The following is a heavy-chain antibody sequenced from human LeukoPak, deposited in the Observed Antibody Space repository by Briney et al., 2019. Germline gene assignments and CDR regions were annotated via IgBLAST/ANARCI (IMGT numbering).Heavy chain of an antibody. D-gene: IGHD6-19*01. CDR3: AREPYSSGSYGMDV. V-gene: IGHV3-66*01. CDR1: GFTFRRYA. Sequence: PGGSLRLSCAASGFTFRRYAMSWVRQAPGKGLEWVSVIYSGGGTYYADSVKGRFTISRDNSKNTLYLQMNSLRAEDTAVYYCAREPYSSGSYGMDVWGQGTTVTVSS. J-gene: IGHJ6*02. CDR2: IYSGGGT.